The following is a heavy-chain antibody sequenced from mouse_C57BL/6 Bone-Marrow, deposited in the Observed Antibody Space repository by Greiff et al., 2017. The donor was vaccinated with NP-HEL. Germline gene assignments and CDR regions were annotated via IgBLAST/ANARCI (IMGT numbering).Heavy chain of an antibody. V-gene: IGHV1-55*01. J-gene: IGHJ2*01. CDR1: GYTFTSYW. Sequence: QVQLQQPGAELVKPGASVKMSCKASGYTFTSYWITWVKQRPGQGLEWIGDIYPGSGSTNYNEKFKSKATLTVDTSSSTAYMQLSSLKSEDSAVYYCASITTVVATPYFDYWGQGTTLTVSS. D-gene: IGHD1-1*01. CDR3: ASITTVVATPYFDY. CDR2: IYPGSGST.